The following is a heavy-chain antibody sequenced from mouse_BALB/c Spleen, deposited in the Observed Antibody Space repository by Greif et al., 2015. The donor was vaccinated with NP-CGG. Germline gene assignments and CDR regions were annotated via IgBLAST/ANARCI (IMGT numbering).Heavy chain of an antibody. CDR1: GYTFTDYN. V-gene: IGHV1S29*02. D-gene: IGHD1-3*01. CDR2: IYPYNGGT. J-gene: IGHJ1*01. CDR3: AKEAHWGRSDWYFDV. Sequence: VQLQQPGPELVKPGASVKISCKASGYTFTDYNMHRVKQSHGKSLEWIGYIYPYNGGTGYNQKFKSKATLTVDNSSSTSYMELRSLTSEDSSVYYCAKEAHWGRSDWYFDVWGAGTTVTVSS.